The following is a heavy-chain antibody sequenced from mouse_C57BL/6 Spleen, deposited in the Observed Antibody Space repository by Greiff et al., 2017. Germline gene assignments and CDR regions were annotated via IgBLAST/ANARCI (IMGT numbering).Heavy chain of an antibody. CDR3: ARYYGRYFDV. Sequence: VKLVESGPGLVQPSQSLSITCTVSGFSLTSYGVHWVRQSPGKGLEWLGVIWSGGSTDYNAAFISRLSISKDNSKSQVFFKMNSLQADDTAIYYCARYYGRYFDVWGTGTTVTVSS. V-gene: IGHV2-2*01. D-gene: IGHD1-1*02. CDR1: GFSLTSYG. J-gene: IGHJ1*03. CDR2: IWSGGST.